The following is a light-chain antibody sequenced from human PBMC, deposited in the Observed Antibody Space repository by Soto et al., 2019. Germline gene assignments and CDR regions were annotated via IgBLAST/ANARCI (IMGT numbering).Light chain of an antibody. CDR1: QSVTSN. V-gene: IGKV3-15*01. CDR3: QKYDNWPRT. Sequence: EIVMTQSPATLSVSPGERVTLSCRASQSVTSNLAWYQHKPGQAPRLLINGASTRAAGIPARFIGSGSGTEFTLTISSLQSEDFAVYYCQKYDNWPRTFGGGTKVDIK. CDR2: GAS. J-gene: IGKJ4*01.